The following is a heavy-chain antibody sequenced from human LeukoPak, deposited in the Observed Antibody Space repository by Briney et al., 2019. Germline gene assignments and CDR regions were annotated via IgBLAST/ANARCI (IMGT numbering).Heavy chain of an antibody. D-gene: IGHD3-10*01. Sequence: PGGSLRLSCAASGFIFSNAWMTWVRQAPGKGLEWVGRIKSKTDGGTTDYVAPVKGRFSISRDDSENTMYLQMNSLKTEDTAVYFCTTERVNLIRGVIRHASLDYWGQGALVTVSS. J-gene: IGHJ4*02. CDR3: TTERVNLIRGVIRHASLDY. CDR1: GFIFSNAW. CDR2: IKSKTDGGTT. V-gene: IGHV3-15*01.